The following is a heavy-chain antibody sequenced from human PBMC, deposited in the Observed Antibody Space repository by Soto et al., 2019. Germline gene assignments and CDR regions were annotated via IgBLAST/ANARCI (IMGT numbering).Heavy chain of an antibody. V-gene: IGHV3-73*01. Sequence: EVQLVESGGGLVQPGGSLKLSCAASGFTFSGSAMHWVRQASGKGLEWVGRIRSKANSYATAYAASVKGRFTISRDDSKNTAYLQMNSLKTEDTAVYYCTILEVTNPDYWGQGTLVTVSS. CDR3: TILEVTNPDY. CDR1: GFTFSGSA. J-gene: IGHJ4*02. CDR2: IRSKANSYAT. D-gene: IGHD4-17*01.